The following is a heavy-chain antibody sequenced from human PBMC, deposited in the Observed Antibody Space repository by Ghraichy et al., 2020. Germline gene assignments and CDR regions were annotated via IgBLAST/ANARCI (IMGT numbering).Heavy chain of an antibody. Sequence: SETLSLTCTVSGGSISSSSYYWGWIRQPPGKGLEWIGSIYYSGSTYYNPSLKSRVTISVDTSKNQFSLKLSSVTAADTAVYYCARTPAPDYYDSSGHKGFDSLCQGSLVTVSP. CDR1: GGSISSSSYY. J-gene: IGHJ4*02. CDR3: ARTPAPDYYDSSGHKGFDS. V-gene: IGHV4-39*01. CDR2: IYYSGST. D-gene: IGHD3-22*01.